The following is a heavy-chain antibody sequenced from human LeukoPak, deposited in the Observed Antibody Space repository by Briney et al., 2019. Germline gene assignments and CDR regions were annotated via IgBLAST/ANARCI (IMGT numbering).Heavy chain of an antibody. CDR3: ARAGYSGYDRYCSGGSCYSWSQYYYMDV. CDR1: GFTFSSYA. J-gene: IGHJ6*03. CDR2: IKQDGSEK. V-gene: IGHV3-7*01. Sequence: GGSLRHSCAASGFTFSSYAMSWVRQAPGKGLEWVANIKQDGSEKYYVDSVKGRFTISRDNAKNSLYLQMNSLRAEDTAVYYCARAGYSGYDRYCSGGSCYSWSQYYYMDVWGKGTTVTISS. D-gene: IGHD2-15*01.